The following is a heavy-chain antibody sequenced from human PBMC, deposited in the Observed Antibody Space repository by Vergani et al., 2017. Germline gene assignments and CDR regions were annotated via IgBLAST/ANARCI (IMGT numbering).Heavy chain of an antibody. D-gene: IGHD2-15*01. CDR3: AKDGPVVGYHYYGMDV. CDR1: GFTFSSYG. CDR2: ISYDGSTK. Sequence: QVQLVESGGGVVQPGRSLRLSCAASGFTFSSYGMHWVRQAPGKGLEWVAVISYDGSTKYYADSVKGRFTISRDNSKNTLYLQMNSLGAEDTAVYYCAKDGPVVGYHYYGMDVWGQGTTVTVSS. V-gene: IGHV3-30*18. J-gene: IGHJ6*02.